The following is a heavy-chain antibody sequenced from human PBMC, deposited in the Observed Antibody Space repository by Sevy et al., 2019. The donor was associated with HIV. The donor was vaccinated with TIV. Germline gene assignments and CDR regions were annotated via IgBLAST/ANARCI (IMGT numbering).Heavy chain of an antibody. CDR3: ARFGYSSGWHFDY. CDR1: GYSFTSYW. V-gene: IGHV5-51*01. J-gene: IGHJ4*02. D-gene: IGHD6-19*01. CDR2: IYPGDSDT. Sequence: GESLKISCKGSGYSFTSYWIGWVCQMPGKGLEWMGIIYPGDSDTRYSPSFQGQVTISADKSISTTYLQWSSLKASDTAMYYCARFGYSSGWHFDYWGQGTLVTVSS.